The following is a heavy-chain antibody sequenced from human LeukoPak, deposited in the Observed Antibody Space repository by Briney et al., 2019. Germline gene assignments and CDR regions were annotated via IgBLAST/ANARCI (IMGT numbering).Heavy chain of an antibody. Sequence: PGGSLRLSCEASGFTLSTYWMSWVRQSPGKGLEWVAIIRQDGSEKYYVDSVKGRFTISRDNAKNSLYLQMNSLRAEDTAVYYCAKDGYSSSFNYYYYMDVWGKGTTVTVSS. CDR3: AKDGYSSSFNYYYYMDV. CDR2: IRQDGSEK. V-gene: IGHV3-7*03. CDR1: GFTLSTYW. J-gene: IGHJ6*03. D-gene: IGHD6-6*01.